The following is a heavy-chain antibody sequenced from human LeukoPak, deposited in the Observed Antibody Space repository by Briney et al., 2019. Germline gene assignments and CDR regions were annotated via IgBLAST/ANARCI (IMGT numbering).Heavy chain of an antibody. CDR1: GGSISSYY. D-gene: IGHD3-10*01. V-gene: IGHV4-59*01. CDR2: IYYSGST. Sequence: PSETLSLTCTVSGGSISSYYWSWIRQPPGKGLEWMGYIYYSGSTNYNPSLKSRVTISVDTSKNQFSLKLSSVTAADTAVYYCATARYPYYYGSGSFGYWGQGTLVTVSS. CDR3: ATARYPYYYGSGSFGY. J-gene: IGHJ4*02.